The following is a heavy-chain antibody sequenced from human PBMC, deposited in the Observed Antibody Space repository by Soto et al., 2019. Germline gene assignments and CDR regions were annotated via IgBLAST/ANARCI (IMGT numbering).Heavy chain of an antibody. V-gene: IGHV4-4*02. D-gene: IGHD3-10*01. CDR3: ARVTMVRGVKHYYYYGMDV. J-gene: IGHJ6*02. Sequence: SETLSLTCAVSGGSISSSNWWSWVRQPPGKGLEWIGEIYHSGSTNYNPSLKGRVTISVDKSKNQFSLKLSSVTAADTAVYYCARVTMVRGVKHYYYYGMDVWGQGTTVTVSS. CDR1: GGSISSSNW. CDR2: IYHSGST.